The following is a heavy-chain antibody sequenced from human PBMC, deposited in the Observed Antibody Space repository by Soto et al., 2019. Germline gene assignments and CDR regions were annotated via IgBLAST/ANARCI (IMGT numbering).Heavy chain of an antibody. CDR3: ARSRTTVTPSGFQH. Sequence: SETLSLTCTVSGGSIGSYYWSWIRQPPGKGLEWIGYIYYSGSTNYNPSLKSLVTISVDTSKNQFSLKLSSVTAADTAVYYCARSRTTVTPSGFQHWGQGTLVTVSS. CDR1: GGSIGSYY. CDR2: IYYSGST. D-gene: IGHD4-17*01. J-gene: IGHJ1*01. V-gene: IGHV4-59*01.